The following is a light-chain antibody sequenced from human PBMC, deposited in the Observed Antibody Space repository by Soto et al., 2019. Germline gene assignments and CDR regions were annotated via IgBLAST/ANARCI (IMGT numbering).Light chain of an antibody. V-gene: IGLV2-14*01. Sequence: QSVLTQPDSVSGSPGQSITISCTGSSSDVGAYNFVSWYQHHPGKAPKLILYEVTTRPSGVSSRFSGSKSGNTASLTISGLQADDEANYYCSSYTSSNTPYVFGTGTKSPS. CDR1: SSDVGAYNF. CDR3: SSYTSSNTPYV. CDR2: EVT. J-gene: IGLJ1*01.